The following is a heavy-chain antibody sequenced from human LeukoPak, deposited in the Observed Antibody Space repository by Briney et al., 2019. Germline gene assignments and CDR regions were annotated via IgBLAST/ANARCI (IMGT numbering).Heavy chain of an antibody. V-gene: IGHV4-34*01. CDR2: INHSGST. CDR3: ARHLLGRHYDYVWGSYRAGWFDY. D-gene: IGHD3-16*02. J-gene: IGHJ4*02. Sequence: SETLSLTCAVYGGSFSGYYWSWIRQPPGKGLEWIGEINHSGSTNYNPSLKSRVTISVDTSKNQFSLKLSSVTAADTAVYYCARHLLGRHYDYVWGSYRAGWFDYWGQGTLVTVSS. CDR1: GGSFSGYY.